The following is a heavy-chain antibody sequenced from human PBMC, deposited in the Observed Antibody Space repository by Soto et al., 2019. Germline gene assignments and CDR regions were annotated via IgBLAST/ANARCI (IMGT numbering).Heavy chain of an antibody. CDR1: GFTFSSYS. Sequence: GSLILSCAASGFTFSSYSMNWVRQAPGKGLEWVSSISSSSSYIYYADSVKGRFTISRDNAKNSLYLQMNSLRAEDTAVYYCARGITVTTDGMDVWGQGTTVTV. D-gene: IGHD4-17*01. CDR2: ISSSSSYI. V-gene: IGHV3-21*01. J-gene: IGHJ6*02. CDR3: ARGITVTTDGMDV.